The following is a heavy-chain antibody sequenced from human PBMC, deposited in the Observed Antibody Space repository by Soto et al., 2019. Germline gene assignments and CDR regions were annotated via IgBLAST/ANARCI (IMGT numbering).Heavy chain of an antibody. J-gene: IGHJ4*02. V-gene: IGHV4-38-2*01. D-gene: IGHD1-26*01. CDR2: IYRSGTT. CDR1: NFSISSGYY. Sequence: KTSVTLSLTCVVSNFSISSGYYWGWIRQSPGKGLEWIASIYRSGTTSYNPSLKSRVTISVDPSKNQFSLMLTAVTAADTAVYYCARTHSGSYYSVFNYWGRGSLVTVSS. CDR3: ARTHSGSYYSVFNY.